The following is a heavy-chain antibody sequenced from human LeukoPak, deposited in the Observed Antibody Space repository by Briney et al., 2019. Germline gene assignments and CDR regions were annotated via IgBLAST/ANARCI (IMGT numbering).Heavy chain of an antibody. CDR2: IYSGGAI. V-gene: IGHV3-53*01. D-gene: IGHD4-17*01. CDR3: AKDAYGDRAVFDY. CDR1: GFTVSSNY. Sequence: PGGSLRLSCAASGFTVSSNYMSWVRQAPGKGLEWVSVIYSGGAIHYADSVKGRFTISRDNSKNTLYLQMNSLRAEDTAVYYCAKDAYGDRAVFDYWGQGTLVTVSS. J-gene: IGHJ4*02.